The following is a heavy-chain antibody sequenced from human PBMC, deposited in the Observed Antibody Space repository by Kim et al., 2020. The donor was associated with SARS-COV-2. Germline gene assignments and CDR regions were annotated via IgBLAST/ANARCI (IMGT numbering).Heavy chain of an antibody. CDR2: IIPIFGTA. D-gene: IGHD3-22*01. Sequence: SVKVSCKASGGTFSSYSISWVRQAPGQGLEWLGGIIPIFGTANYSPKFQGRVPIIADASPSTAYMELSSLRSEATAVYYCPRALIGFSYLFDY. J-gene: IGHJ4*01. CDR3: PRALIGFSYLFDY. V-gene: IGHV1-69*13. CDR1: GGTFSSYS.